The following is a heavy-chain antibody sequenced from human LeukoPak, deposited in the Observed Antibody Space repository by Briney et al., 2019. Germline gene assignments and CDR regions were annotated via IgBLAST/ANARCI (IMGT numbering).Heavy chain of an antibody. CDR2: FYESGST. V-gene: IGHV4-39*01. Sequence: SETLSLTCTVSGGSISSSSYYWDWIRQPPGKGLEWIGNFYESGSTWYNPSLKSRVTISGDTSKNQFSLKLSSVTAADTAVYYCARLGYCSGGSCYSRTHDAFDIWGQGTMVTVSS. CDR1: GGSISSSSYY. J-gene: IGHJ3*02. CDR3: ARLGYCSGGSCYSRTHDAFDI. D-gene: IGHD2-15*01.